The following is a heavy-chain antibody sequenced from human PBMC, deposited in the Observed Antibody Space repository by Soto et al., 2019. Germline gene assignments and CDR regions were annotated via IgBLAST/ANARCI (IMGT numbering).Heavy chain of an antibody. CDR3: ARDRVDCSGGNCWRSVEDT. J-gene: IGHJ5*02. CDR2: IDPSGGGT. Sequence: QVQLVQSGAEVKKPGASVKVSCKASGYTFTSYYMHWVRQAPGQGLEWMGIIDPSGGGTSYAQKFQGRLTMTRDTSTSTVYMELSSLRSEDTAVYYCARDRVDCSGGNCWRSVEDTWGQGTLVTVS. V-gene: IGHV1-46*01. CDR1: GYTFTSYY. D-gene: IGHD2-15*01.